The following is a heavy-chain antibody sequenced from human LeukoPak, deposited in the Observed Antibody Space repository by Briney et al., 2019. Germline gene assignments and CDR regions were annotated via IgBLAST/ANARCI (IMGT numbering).Heavy chain of an antibody. Sequence: SETLSLTCAVSGVSITSDTYYWSWIRQPPGKGLEWIGYILHSGSTYHNPSLKSRVTILVDTSKNQFSLKLSSVTAADTVVYFCARTRDFWSAYFDYWRQGILVTVSS. CDR1: GVSITSDTYY. V-gene: IGHV4-30-2*01. CDR3: ARTRDFWSAYFDY. D-gene: IGHD3-3*01. J-gene: IGHJ4*02. CDR2: ILHSGST.